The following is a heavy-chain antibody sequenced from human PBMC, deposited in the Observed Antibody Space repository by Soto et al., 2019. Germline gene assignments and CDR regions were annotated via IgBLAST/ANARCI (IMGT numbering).Heavy chain of an antibody. CDR1: GYTFTIYG. Sequence: ASVKVSCKASGYTFTIYGISWVRQAPGQGLEWMGWSSAYNGNTNYAQKLQGRVTMTTDTSTSTAYMELRSLRSDDTAVYYCARVGCSGGSCYYYYGMDVWGQGTTVTVSS. D-gene: IGHD2-15*01. J-gene: IGHJ6*02. CDR2: SSAYNGNT. V-gene: IGHV1-18*01. CDR3: ARVGCSGGSCYYYYGMDV.